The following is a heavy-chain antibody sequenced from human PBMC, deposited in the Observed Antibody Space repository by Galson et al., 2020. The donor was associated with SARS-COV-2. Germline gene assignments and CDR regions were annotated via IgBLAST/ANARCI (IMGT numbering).Heavy chain of an antibody. J-gene: IGHJ4*02. CDR3: ARDLGPAGGLDY. CDR2: IYSGGST. Sequence: ASVKVSCAASGFTVSSNYMSWVRQAPGKGLEWVSVIYSGGSTYYADSVKGRFTISRDNSKNTLYLQMNSLRAEDTAVYYCARDLGPAGGLDYWGQGTLVTVSS. CDR1: GFTVSSNY. V-gene: IGHV3-53*01. D-gene: IGHD3-16*01.